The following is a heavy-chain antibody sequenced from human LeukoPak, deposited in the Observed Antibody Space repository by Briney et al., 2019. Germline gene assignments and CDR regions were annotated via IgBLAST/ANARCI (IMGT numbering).Heavy chain of an antibody. Sequence: GGSLRLSCAASGFTFSSYDMSWVRQAPGKGLEWVANIKQDGSEKYYVDSVKGRFTISRDNAKNSLYLQMNSLRAEDTAVYYCARKGSGSGYYSYFDYWGQGTLVTVSS. V-gene: IGHV3-7*01. CDR2: IKQDGSEK. D-gene: IGHD3-22*01. J-gene: IGHJ4*02. CDR3: ARKGSGSGYYSYFDY. CDR1: GFTFSSYD.